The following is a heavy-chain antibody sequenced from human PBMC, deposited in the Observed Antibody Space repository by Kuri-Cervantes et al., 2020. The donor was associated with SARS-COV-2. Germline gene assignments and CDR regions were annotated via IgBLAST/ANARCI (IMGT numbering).Heavy chain of an antibody. J-gene: IGHJ4*02. V-gene: IGHV4-39*01. CDR2: IYYSGST. CDR3: ARHGREGSGYDKHFDY. CDR1: GESFSGYY. Sequence: SQTLSLTCAFYGESFSGYYWGWIRQPPGKRLEWIGSIYYSGSTYYNPSLKSRVTISVDTSKNQFSLKLSSVTAADTAVYYCARHGREGSGYDKHFDYWGQGTLVTVSS. D-gene: IGHD5-12*01.